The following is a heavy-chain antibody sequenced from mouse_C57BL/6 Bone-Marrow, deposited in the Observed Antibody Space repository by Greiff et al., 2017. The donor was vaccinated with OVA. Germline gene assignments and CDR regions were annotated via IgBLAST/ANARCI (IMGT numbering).Heavy chain of an antibody. V-gene: IGHV1-81*01. D-gene: IGHD2-3*01. CDR2: IYPRSGNT. CDR1: GYTFTSYG. J-gene: IGHJ4*01. CDR3: ARDDYYLYAMDY. Sequence: VHLVESGAELARPGASVKLSCKASGYTFTSYGISWVKQRTGQGLEWIGEIYPRSGNTYYNEKFKGKATLTADKSSSTAYMELRSLTSEDSAVYFCARDDYYLYAMDYWGQGTSVTVSS.